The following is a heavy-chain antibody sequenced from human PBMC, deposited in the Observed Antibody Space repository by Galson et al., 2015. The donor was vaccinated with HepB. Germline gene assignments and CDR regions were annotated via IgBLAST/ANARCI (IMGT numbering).Heavy chain of an antibody. CDR3: ARDLGYNFDF. Sequence: SLRLSCAVSGVTFSTTWMHWVRQVPGKGLVWVSYINSDGSTIRYADAVKGRFTISRDNAKNTLYLQMNSLRAEDTAVYYCARDLGYNFDFWGRGTLVTVSS. D-gene: IGHD6-13*01. J-gene: IGHJ4*02. CDR2: INSDGSTI. CDR1: GVTFSTTW. V-gene: IGHV3-74*01.